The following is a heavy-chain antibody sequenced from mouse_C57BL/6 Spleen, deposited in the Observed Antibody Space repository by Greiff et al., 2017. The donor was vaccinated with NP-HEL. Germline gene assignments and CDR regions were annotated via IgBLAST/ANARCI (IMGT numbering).Heavy chain of an antibody. CDR3: ARWEDYYGSSYGFAY. CDR2: IYPSDSET. Sequence: QVQLQQSGAELVRPGSSVKLSCKASGYTFTSYWMDWVKQRPGQGLEWIGNIYPSDSETHYNQKFKDKATLTVDKSSSTAYMQLSSLTSEDSAVYYCARWEDYYGSSYGFAYWGQGTLVTVSA. CDR1: GYTFTSYW. V-gene: IGHV1-61*01. J-gene: IGHJ3*01. D-gene: IGHD1-1*01.